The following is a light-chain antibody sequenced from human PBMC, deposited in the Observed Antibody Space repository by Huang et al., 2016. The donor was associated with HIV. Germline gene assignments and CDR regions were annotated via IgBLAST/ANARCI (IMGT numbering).Light chain of an antibody. V-gene: IGKV1-NL1*01. CDR2: ATS. CDR1: QGIGNA. J-gene: IGKJ1*01. CDR3: QQYHSLPWT. Sequence: DIQMTQSPSSLSASVGDRVTITCRASQGIGNALAWYQQKPEKAPRLLVYATSTLESGVPSRFSGSGSGTHYTLTINTLQPEDIASYYCQQYHSLPWTFGQGTKVEIK.